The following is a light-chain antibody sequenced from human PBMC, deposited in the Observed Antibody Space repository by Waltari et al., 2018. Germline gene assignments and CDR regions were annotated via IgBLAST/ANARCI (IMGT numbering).Light chain of an antibody. CDR1: QGINNY. Sequence: DLQVTQPPSSLSASGRDRDPLPCRASQGINNYLAWYQQKPGKVPTLLIYAASTLQSGVPSRFSGSGSGTDFTLTTSRLQPADVATYYCRKYNSAPFTFGPGTKVDIK. J-gene: IGKJ3*01. CDR3: RKYNSAPFT. CDR2: AAS. V-gene: IGKV1-27*01.